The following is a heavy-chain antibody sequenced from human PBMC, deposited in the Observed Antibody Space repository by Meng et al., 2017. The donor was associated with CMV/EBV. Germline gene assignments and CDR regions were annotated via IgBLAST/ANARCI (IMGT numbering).Heavy chain of an antibody. CDR2: IVPIVGVA. CDR1: FSGYA. V-gene: IGHV1-69*10. Sequence: FSGYAVCWVRPAPGQGLGWMGGIVPIVGVANYAQRCRGRVTIAAGKSTSKDYMELSSLRSEDTAVYYCASHTYSYGSGSYSQNWFDPWGQGTLVTVSS. J-gene: IGHJ5*02. D-gene: IGHD3-10*01. CDR3: ASHTYSYGSGSYSQNWFDP.